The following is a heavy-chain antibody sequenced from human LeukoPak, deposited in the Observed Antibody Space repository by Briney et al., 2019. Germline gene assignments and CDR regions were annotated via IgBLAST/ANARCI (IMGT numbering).Heavy chain of an antibody. CDR2: INPNSGGT. D-gene: IGHD2-2*01. V-gene: IGHV1-2*02. Sequence: AASVKVSCKASGYTFTGYYMHWVRQAPGQGLEWMGWINPNSGGTNYAQKFQGRVTMTRDTSISTAYMELSRLRSDDTAVYYCARGTGGIVVVPAAPLDYWGQGTLVTVSS. J-gene: IGHJ4*02. CDR3: ARGTGGIVVVPAAPLDY. CDR1: GYTFTGYY.